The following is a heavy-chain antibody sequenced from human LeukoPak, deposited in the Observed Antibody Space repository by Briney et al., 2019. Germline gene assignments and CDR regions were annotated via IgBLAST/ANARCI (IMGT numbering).Heavy chain of an antibody. CDR3: ARAHPAAGTIYGY. D-gene: IGHD6-13*01. CDR1: GFIFSSYS. Sequence: GGSLRLSCAASGFIFSSYSMSWVRQAPGKGLVWVSRINSDGSSTSYADSVKGRFTISRDNAKNTLYLQMNSLRAEDTAVYYCARAHPAAGTIYGYWGQGTLVTVSS. V-gene: IGHV3-74*01. J-gene: IGHJ4*02. CDR2: INSDGSST.